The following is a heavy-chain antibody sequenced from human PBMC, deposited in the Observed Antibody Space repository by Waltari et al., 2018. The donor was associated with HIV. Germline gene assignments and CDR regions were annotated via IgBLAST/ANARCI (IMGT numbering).Heavy chain of an antibody. J-gene: IGHJ5*02. CDR3: AAESITIFGVVIIRGGNWFDP. V-gene: IGHV4-39*07. Sequence: QLQLQESGPGLVKPSETLSLTCTVSGGSISSSSYYWGWIRQPPGKGLEWIGSIYYSGSTYYNPSLKSRVTISVDTSKNQFSLKLSSVTAADTAVYYCAAESITIFGVVIIRGGNWFDPWGQGTLVTVSS. D-gene: IGHD3-3*01. CDR1: GGSISSSSYY. CDR2: IYYSGST.